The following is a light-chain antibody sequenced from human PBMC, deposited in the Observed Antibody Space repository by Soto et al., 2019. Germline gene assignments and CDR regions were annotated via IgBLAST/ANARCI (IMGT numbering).Light chain of an antibody. CDR3: QQCHNWPLT. Sequence: EIVMTQSPATLSLSPGERAALSCRASQSINSELAWYQQKPGQPPRLLIYGASTRATGVPARFTGSESGSEFTPTISGLQSEDFAVYYYQQCHNWPLTFGQGTRLEI. J-gene: IGKJ2*01. V-gene: IGKV3-15*01. CDR2: GAS. CDR1: QSINSE.